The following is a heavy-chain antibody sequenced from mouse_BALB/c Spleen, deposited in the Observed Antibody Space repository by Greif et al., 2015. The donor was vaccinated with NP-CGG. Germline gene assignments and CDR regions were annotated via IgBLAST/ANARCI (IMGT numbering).Heavy chain of an antibody. CDR3: TRHDYHWYFDV. Sequence: QVQLQQSGAELVRPGASVKLSCKASGYTFTSYWINWVKQRPGQGLEWIGNIYPSDSYTNYNQKFKDKATLTVDKSSSTAYMQLSSPTSEDSAVYYCTRHDYHWYFDVWGAGTTVTVSS. D-gene: IGHD2-4*01. CDR1: GYTFTSYW. J-gene: IGHJ1*01. CDR2: IYPSDSYT. V-gene: IGHV1-69*02.